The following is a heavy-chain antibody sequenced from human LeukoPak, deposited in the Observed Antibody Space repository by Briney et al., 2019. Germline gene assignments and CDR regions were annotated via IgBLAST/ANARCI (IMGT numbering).Heavy chain of an antibody. J-gene: IGHJ4*02. CDR3: ARDGSGWYLIYFDY. D-gene: IGHD6-19*01. CDR1: GGSISSYY. Sequence: SETLSLTCTVSGGSISSYYWSWIRQPPGKGLEWIAYISDIGSINYNPSLKSRVTISLDTFKNQFSLKLSSVTAADTAVYYCARDGSGWYLIYFDYWGQGTLVTVSS. V-gene: IGHV4-59*12. CDR2: ISDIGSI.